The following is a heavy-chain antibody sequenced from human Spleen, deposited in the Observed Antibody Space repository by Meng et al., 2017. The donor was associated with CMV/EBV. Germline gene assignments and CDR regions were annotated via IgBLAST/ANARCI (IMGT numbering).Heavy chain of an antibody. D-gene: IGHD3-16*01. Sequence: SVKVSCKASGGTFNSYTINWVRQAPGQGLEWVGGIIPIFNTANFAQKFQGRVTLTSDESASTAYMDLSSLRSEDTAVYYCAREVWGGRLGADWFDPWGQGTLVTVSS. J-gene: IGHJ5*02. CDR3: AREVWGGRLGADWFDP. CDR1: GGTFNSYT. V-gene: IGHV1-69*13. CDR2: IIPIFNTA.